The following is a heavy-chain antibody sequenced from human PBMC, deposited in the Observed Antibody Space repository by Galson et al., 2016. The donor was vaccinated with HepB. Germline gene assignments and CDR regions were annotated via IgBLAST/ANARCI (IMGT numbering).Heavy chain of an antibody. J-gene: IGHJ3*02. V-gene: IGHV5-10-1*01. Sequence: QSGAEVKKPGESLAISCQGSGYQFTSWIAWVRQMPGKGLEWMGSIDPTESYTNYSPSFEGHVSFSSDKSINTAYLRWTGLKASDSAIYYCARSAELWDVFDIWGQGTMVTVS. D-gene: IGHD3-16*01. CDR3: ARSAELWDVFDI. CDR1: GYQFTSW. CDR2: IDPTESYT.